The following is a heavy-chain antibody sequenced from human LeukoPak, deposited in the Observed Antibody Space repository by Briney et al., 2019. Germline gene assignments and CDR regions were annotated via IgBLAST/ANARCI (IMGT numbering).Heavy chain of an antibody. Sequence: MTSETLSLTCTVSGGSISSYYWSWIRQPPGKGLEWIGYIYYSGSTNYNPSLKSRVTISVDTSKNQFSLKLSSVTAADTAVYYCARGGGYGSGSYPIDYWGQGTLVTVSS. J-gene: IGHJ4*02. CDR1: GGSISSYY. D-gene: IGHD3-10*01. CDR2: IYYSGST. V-gene: IGHV4-59*08. CDR3: ARGGGYGSGSYPIDY.